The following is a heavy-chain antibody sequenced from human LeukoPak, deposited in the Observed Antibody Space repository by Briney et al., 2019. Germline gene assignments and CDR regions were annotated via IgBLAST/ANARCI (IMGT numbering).Heavy chain of an antibody. CDR2: IYSGGST. V-gene: IGHV3-66*01. J-gene: IGHJ4*02. Sequence: GGSLRLSCAASGFTVSSNYMSWVRQAPGKGLEWVSVIYSGGSTYYADSVKGRFTISRDNSKNTLYLQMNSLRAEDTAVYYCALRYCSSTSCFFDYWGQGTLVTVSS. CDR1: GFTVSSNY. D-gene: IGHD2-2*01. CDR3: ALRYCSSTSCFFDY.